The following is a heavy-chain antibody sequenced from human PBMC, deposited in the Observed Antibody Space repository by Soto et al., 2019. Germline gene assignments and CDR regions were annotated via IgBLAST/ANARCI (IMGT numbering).Heavy chain of an antibody. CDR1: GYTFTGYY. CDR3: ARDRRVLLWFGESPSLDY. D-gene: IGHD3-10*01. Sequence: ASVKVSCKASGYTFTGYYMHWVLQAPGQGLEWMGWINPNSGGTNYAQKFQGRVTMTRDTSISTAYMELSRLRSDDTAVYYCARDRRVLLWFGESPSLDYWGQGTLVTVSS. J-gene: IGHJ4*02. CDR2: INPNSGGT. V-gene: IGHV1-2*02.